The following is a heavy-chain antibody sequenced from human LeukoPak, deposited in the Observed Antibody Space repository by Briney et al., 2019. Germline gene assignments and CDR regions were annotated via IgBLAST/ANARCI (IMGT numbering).Heavy chain of an antibody. J-gene: IGHJ5*02. CDR1: GYTFTSYD. D-gene: IGHD3-16*02. Sequence: GASVKVSCKASGYTFTSYDINWVRQATGQGLEWMGWMNPNSGNTGYAQKFQGRVTITRNTSISTAYMELSSLRSEDTAVYYCARGVKGFRRYYDYVWGSYRRNWFDPWGQGTLVTVSS. CDR2: MNPNSGNT. CDR3: ARGVKGFRRYYDYVWGSYRRNWFDP. V-gene: IGHV1-8*03.